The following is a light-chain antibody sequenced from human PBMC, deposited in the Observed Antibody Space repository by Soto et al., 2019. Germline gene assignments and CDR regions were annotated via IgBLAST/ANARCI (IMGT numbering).Light chain of an antibody. Sequence: EIVLTQSPGTLSLSPGERATLACRASQSVSSSYLAWYQQKPGKAPRLLICGASSRDTGIPDRFSGSGSGTDFTLTISRLQPEDCAVYYCQQYCSSPLTFGGGTKVEIK. CDR1: QSVSSSY. CDR2: GAS. J-gene: IGKJ4*01. V-gene: IGKV3-20*01. CDR3: QQYCSSPLT.